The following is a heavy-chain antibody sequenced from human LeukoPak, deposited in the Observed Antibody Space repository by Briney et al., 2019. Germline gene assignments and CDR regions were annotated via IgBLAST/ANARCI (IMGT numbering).Heavy chain of an antibody. V-gene: IGHV3-48*03. J-gene: IGHJ4*02. D-gene: IGHD3-22*01. Sequence: QSGGSLRLSCAASGFTFSSYEMNWVRQAPGKGLEWVSYISSSGSTIYYADSVKGRFTISRDNAKNSLYLQMNSLRAEDTAVYYCAREPGQDSSGYYYFDYLGQGTLVTVSS. CDR1: GFTFSSYE. CDR3: AREPGQDSSGYYYFDY. CDR2: ISSSGSTI.